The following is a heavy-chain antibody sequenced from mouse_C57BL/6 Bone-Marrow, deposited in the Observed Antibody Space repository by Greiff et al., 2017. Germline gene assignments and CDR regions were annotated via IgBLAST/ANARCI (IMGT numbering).Heavy chain of an antibody. V-gene: IGHV1-81*01. D-gene: IGHD2-4*01. CDR1: GYTFTSYG. CDR3: ARLYDYDD. CDR2: IYPRSGNT. Sequence: VKLQESGAELARPGASVRLSCKASGYTFTSYGISWVKQRTGQGLEWIGEIYPRSGNTYYNEKFKGKATLTADKSSSTAYMELRSLTSEDSAVYFCARLYDYDDWGQGTTLTVSS. J-gene: IGHJ2*01.